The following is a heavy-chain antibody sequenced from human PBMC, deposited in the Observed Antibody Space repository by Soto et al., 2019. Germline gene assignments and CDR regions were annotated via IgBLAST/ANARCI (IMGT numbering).Heavy chain of an antibody. J-gene: IGHJ6*02. CDR3: ARAPSGYNWNYYYYGMDV. CDR2: IGTAGDT. CDR1: GFTFSSYD. D-gene: IGHD1-1*01. Sequence: GGSLRLSCAASGFTFSSYDMHWVRQATGKGLEWVSAIGTAGDTYYPGSVKGRFTISRENAKNSLYLQMNSLRAGDTAVYYCARAPSGYNWNYYYYGMDVWGQGTTVTVSS. V-gene: IGHV3-13*01.